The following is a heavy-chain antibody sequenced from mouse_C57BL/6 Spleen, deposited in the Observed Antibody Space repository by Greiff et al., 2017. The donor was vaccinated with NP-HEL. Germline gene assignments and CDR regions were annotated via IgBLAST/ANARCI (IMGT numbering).Heavy chain of an antibody. CDR2: ISSGGSYT. Sequence: EVQGVESGGDLVKPGGSLKLSCAASGFTFSSYGMSWVRQTPDKRLEWVATISSGGSYTYYPDSVKGRFTISRDNTKNTLYLQMSSLTSEDTAVYYCARLYGTYAMDYWGQGTSVTVSS. CDR3: ARLYGTYAMDY. CDR1: GFTFSSYG. V-gene: IGHV5-6*01. J-gene: IGHJ4*01. D-gene: IGHD1-1*01.